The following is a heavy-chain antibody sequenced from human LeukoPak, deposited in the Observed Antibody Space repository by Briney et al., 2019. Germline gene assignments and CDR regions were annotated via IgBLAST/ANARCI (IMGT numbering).Heavy chain of an antibody. V-gene: IGHV1-46*01. Sequence: ASVKVSCKASGYTFTSYYMHWVRQAPGQGLEWMGIINPSGGSTSYAQKFQGRVTMTRDMSTSTAYMELRSLRSDDTAVYYCARVSCTNGVCWDLDVWGKGTTVTVSS. D-gene: IGHD2-8*01. CDR2: INPSGGST. CDR1: GYTFTSYY. CDR3: ARVSCTNGVCWDLDV. J-gene: IGHJ6*04.